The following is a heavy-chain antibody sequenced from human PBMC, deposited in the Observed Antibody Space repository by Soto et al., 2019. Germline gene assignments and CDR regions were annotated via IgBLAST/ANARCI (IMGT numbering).Heavy chain of an antibody. V-gene: IGHV4-39*01. J-gene: IGHJ6*03. CDR2: IYYSGST. Sequence: PSETLSLTCTVSGGSISSSSYYWGWIRQPPGKGLEWIGSIYYSGSTYYNPSLKSRVTISVDTSKNQFSLKLSSVTAADTAVYYCARHGEGNYGSGSYYIAYYYYFYMDVWGKGTTVTVSS. D-gene: IGHD3-10*01. CDR1: GGSISSSSYY. CDR3: ARHGEGNYGSGSYYIAYYYYFYMDV.